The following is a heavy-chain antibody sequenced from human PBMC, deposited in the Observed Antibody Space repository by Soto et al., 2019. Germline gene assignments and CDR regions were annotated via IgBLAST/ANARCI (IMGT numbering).Heavy chain of an antibody. CDR3: ARVPLGYDILTGYYSYYYGMDV. J-gene: IGHJ6*02. CDR1: GYTFTGYY. Sequence: ASVKVSCKASGYTFTGYYMHWVRQAPGQGLEWMGWINPNSGGTNYAQKFQGRVTMTRDTSISTAYMEPSRLRSDDTAVYYCARVPLGYDILTGYYSYYYGMDVWGQGTTVTAP. D-gene: IGHD3-9*01. CDR2: INPNSGGT. V-gene: IGHV1-2*02.